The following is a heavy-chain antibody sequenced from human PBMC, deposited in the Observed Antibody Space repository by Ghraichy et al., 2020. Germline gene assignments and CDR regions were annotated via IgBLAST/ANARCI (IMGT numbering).Heavy chain of an antibody. D-gene: IGHD2-15*01. Sequence: GGSLRLSCAASGFTFSSYAMSWVRQPPGKGLEWVSGIRVSSGDTYYTDSVKGRFTISRDNSKNTLYLQMNSLRAEDTAVYYCVKGEVVGGRPAVGIFEYWGQGTLVAVSS. V-gene: IGHV3-23*01. CDR1: GFTFSSYA. CDR2: IRVSSGDT. J-gene: IGHJ4*02. CDR3: VKGEVVGGRPAVGIFEY.